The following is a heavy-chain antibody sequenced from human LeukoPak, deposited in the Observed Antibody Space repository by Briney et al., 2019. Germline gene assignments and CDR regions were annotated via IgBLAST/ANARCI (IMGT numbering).Heavy chain of an antibody. V-gene: IGHV1-2*02. CDR1: GYTFTGYY. CDR3: ARGDDNGDYGGLDF. CDR2: INPNSGGT. J-gene: IGHJ4*02. Sequence: ASVKVSCKASGYTFTGYYMHWVRQAPGQGLEWMGWINPNSGGTDYAQKFQGRVTMTRDTSISTAYMELSRLRSDDTAVYYCARGDDNGDYGGLDFWGQGTLVTVSS. D-gene: IGHD4-17*01.